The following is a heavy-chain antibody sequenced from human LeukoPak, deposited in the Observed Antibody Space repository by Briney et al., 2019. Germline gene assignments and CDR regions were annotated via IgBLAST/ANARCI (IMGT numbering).Heavy chain of an antibody. Sequence: AGGSLRLSCAASGFTFNNYAMNWVRQAPGKGLEWVSSISGGGETTYYADSAKGRFTISRDNSQNTLYLQMNSLRAEDTAVYYCAKYRAVYRGRSVDYWGQGTLVTVSS. V-gene: IGHV3-23*01. J-gene: IGHJ4*02. CDR1: GFTFNNYA. CDR2: ISGGGETT. D-gene: IGHD1-14*01. CDR3: AKYRAVYRGRSVDY.